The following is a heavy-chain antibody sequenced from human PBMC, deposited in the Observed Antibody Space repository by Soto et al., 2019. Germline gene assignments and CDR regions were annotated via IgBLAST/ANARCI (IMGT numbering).Heavy chain of an antibody. CDR2: IYYSGST. V-gene: IGHV4-31*03. J-gene: IGHJ5*01. CDR1: GGSISSGGYY. CDR3: ARDLGRQWLFWFDS. D-gene: IGHD6-19*01. Sequence: PSETLSLTCTVSGGSISSGGYYWSWIRQHPGKGLEWIGYIYYSGSTYYNPSLKSRVTISVDTSKNQFSLKLSSVTAADTAVYYCARDLGRQWLFWFDSWGQGTLVTVSS.